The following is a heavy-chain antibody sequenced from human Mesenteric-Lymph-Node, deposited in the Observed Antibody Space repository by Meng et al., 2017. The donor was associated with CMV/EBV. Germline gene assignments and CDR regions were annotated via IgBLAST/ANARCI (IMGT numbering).Heavy chain of an antibody. CDR3: ARTLGFHNYGDYGF. J-gene: IGHJ4*02. V-gene: IGHV1-2*04. D-gene: IGHD4-17*01. Sequence: GWINPNSGGTNYAQKFQGWVTMTRDTSISTVYMELSRLTSDDTAVYYCARTLGFHNYGDYGFWGQGTPVTVSS. CDR2: INPNSGGT.